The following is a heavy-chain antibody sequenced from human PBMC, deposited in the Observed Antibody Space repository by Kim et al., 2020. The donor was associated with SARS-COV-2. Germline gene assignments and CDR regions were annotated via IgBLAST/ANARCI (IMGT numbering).Heavy chain of an antibody. Sequence: LSLTCAASGFTFSSYAMSWVRQAPGKGLEWVSAISGSGGSTYYADSVKGRFTISRDNSKNTLYLQMNSLRAEDTAVYYCAKARIAAAGTKDLNFDYWGQGTLVTVSS. CDR1: GFTFSSYA. V-gene: IGHV3-23*01. J-gene: IGHJ4*02. CDR2: ISGSGGST. D-gene: IGHD6-13*01. CDR3: AKARIAAAGTKDLNFDY.